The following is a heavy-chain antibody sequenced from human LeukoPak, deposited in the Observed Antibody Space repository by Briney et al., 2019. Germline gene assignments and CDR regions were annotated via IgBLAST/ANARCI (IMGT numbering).Heavy chain of an antibody. Sequence: SVKVSCKASGYTFTSYAMNWVRQAPGQGLEWMGGIIPIFGTANYAQKFQGRVTITADKSTSTAYMELSSLRSEDTAVYYCARGALPATVPFDYWGQGTLVTVSS. V-gene: IGHV1-69*06. CDR2: IIPIFGTA. J-gene: IGHJ4*02. D-gene: IGHD2-2*01. CDR3: ARGALPATVPFDY. CDR1: GYTFTSYA.